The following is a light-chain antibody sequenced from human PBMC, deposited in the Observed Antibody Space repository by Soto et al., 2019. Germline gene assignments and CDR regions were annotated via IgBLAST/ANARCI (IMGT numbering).Light chain of an antibody. Sequence: VMTQSPATLSVSPGERATLSCRASESVSSNLAWYQQKAGQAPRLLIYGASTRATGIPARFSGSGSGTEFTLTISGLQPEDFAVYYCQQRSNWPYTFGQGTKVDI. J-gene: IGKJ2*01. CDR2: GAS. V-gene: IGKV3-15*01. CDR3: QQRSNWPYT. CDR1: ESVSSN.